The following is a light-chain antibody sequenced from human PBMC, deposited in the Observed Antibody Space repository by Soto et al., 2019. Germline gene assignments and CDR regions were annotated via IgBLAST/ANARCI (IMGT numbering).Light chain of an antibody. CDR2: GVS. CDR3: QQYGNSPLT. CDR1: QSVRSDY. J-gene: IGKJ4*01. V-gene: IGKV3-20*01. Sequence: VLTHSPGTLSLSPGERATLSCRASQSVRSDYFAWYQQKPGQAPRVIIFGVSTRATGIPDRFSGSGSGTDFTLTISRLEPEDFALYYCQQYGNSPLTFGGGTKVDSK.